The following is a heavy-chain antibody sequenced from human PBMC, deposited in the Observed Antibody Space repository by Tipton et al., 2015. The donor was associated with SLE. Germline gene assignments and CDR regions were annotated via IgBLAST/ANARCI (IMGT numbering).Heavy chain of an antibody. CDR3: ARGGKYYDTGRFFDY. CDR2: IYFSGST. J-gene: IGHJ4*02. CDR1: GGSIDSRSSY. D-gene: IGHD3-22*01. V-gene: IGHV4-31*03. Sequence: TLSLTCSVSGGSIDSRSSYWAWIRQPPGKGLEWIGYIYFSGSTYYNPSLKSRVIISIDTSKNQFSLKLSSVTAADTAVYYCARGGKYYDTGRFFDYWGQGTLVTVSS.